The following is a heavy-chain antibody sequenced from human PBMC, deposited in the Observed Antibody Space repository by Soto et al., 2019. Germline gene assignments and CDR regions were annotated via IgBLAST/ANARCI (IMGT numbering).Heavy chain of an antibody. V-gene: IGHV1-8*01. J-gene: IGHJ3*02. CDR2: MNPNSGNT. Sequence: QVQLVQSGAEVKKPGASVKVSCKASGYTFTSYDINWVRQATGQGLEWMGWMNPNSGNTGYAQKFQGRVTMTRNTSISTAYMGLSSLRSEDTAVYYCAMKITMVRGVKDPVDDFDIWGQGTMVTVSS. CDR3: AMKITMVRGVKDPVDDFDI. D-gene: IGHD3-10*01. CDR1: GYTFTSYD.